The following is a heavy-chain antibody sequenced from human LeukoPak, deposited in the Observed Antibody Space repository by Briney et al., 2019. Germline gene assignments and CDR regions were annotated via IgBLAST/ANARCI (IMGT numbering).Heavy chain of an antibody. Sequence: SETLSLTCAVYGGSFSGYYWSWIRQPPGKGLEWIGEINHSGSTNYNPSLKSRVTISVDTSKNQFSVKLSSVTAADTAVYYCASAGYCSSTSCSPLGYWGQGTLVTVSS. D-gene: IGHD2-2*01. CDR1: GGSFSGYY. V-gene: IGHV4-34*01. J-gene: IGHJ4*02. CDR2: INHSGST. CDR3: ASAGYCSSTSCSPLGY.